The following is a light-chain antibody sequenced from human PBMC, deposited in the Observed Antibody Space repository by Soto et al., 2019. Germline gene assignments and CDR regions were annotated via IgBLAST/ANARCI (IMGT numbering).Light chain of an antibody. CDR3: QQYGGSPT. V-gene: IGKV3-20*01. J-gene: IGKJ1*01. CDR1: QRVISSY. Sequence: EIVLTQSPGTLSLSPGERATLSCRASQRVISSYLAWYQKRPGQAPRLLIYGASTRDTGIPDRFSGSGSGTDFTLTISRPEPEDFAVYYCQQYGGSPTFGLGTTGDIK. CDR2: GAS.